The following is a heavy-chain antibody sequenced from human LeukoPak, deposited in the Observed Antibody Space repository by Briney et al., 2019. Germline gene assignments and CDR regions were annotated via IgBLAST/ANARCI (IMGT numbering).Heavy chain of an antibody. D-gene: IGHD5-24*01. CDR2: IYPGDSDT. V-gene: IGHV5-51*01. Sequence: VESRKISCKGSGYSFTRNWIGWVRQMPGKGLEWMGFIYPGDSDTRYSPSFQGQVTISADKSISTAYLQWSSLKASDTAMYYCARRRDGYNYYSDYCGQGTLVTVSS. CDR3: ARRRDGYNYYSDY. CDR1: GYSFTRNW. J-gene: IGHJ4*02.